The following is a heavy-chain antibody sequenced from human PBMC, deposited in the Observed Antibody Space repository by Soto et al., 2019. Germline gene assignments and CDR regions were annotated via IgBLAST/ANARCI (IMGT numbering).Heavy chain of an antibody. J-gene: IGHJ5*02. Sequence: PGESLKISCKGSGYSFTSYWIGWVRQMPGKGLEWMGIIYPGDSDTRYSPSFQGQVTISADKSISTAYLQWSSLKASDTAMYYCARFSYYDRSCYRHTNGNWFDPWGQVTLVTVAS. V-gene: IGHV5-51*01. CDR1: GYSFTSYW. D-gene: IGHD3-22*01. CDR2: IYPGDSDT. CDR3: ARFSYYDRSCYRHTNGNWFDP.